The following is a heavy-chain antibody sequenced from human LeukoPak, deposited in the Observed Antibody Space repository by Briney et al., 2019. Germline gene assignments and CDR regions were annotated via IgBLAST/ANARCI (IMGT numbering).Heavy chain of an antibody. Sequence: PSETLSLTCTVSGGSVSSGSYYWSWIRQPPGKGLEWIGYIYYSGSTNYNPSLKSRVTISVDTSKNQFSLKLSSMTAADTAVYYCARGAGTYPNWFDPWGQGTLVTVSS. J-gene: IGHJ5*02. CDR1: GGSVSSGSYY. V-gene: IGHV4-61*01. CDR3: ARGAGTYPNWFDP. CDR2: IYYSGST. D-gene: IGHD3-10*01.